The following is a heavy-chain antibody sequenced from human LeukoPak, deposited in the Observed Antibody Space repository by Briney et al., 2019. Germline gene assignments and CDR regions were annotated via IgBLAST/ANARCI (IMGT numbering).Heavy chain of an antibody. D-gene: IGHD2-2*02. CDR3: ARGHRAQYTTTWDNWFDP. CDR2: IRSGGDKI. V-gene: IGHV3-48*03. Sequence: GGSLRLSCAASGFLLTIYEMNWVRHAPGRRRQWGSYIRSGGDKIYYAASVKGRFTVSRDNAKNSMYPQIDSLRDEDTAIYYSARGHRAQYTTTWDNWFDPWGQGTQVAVSS. J-gene: IGHJ5*02. CDR1: GFLLTIYE.